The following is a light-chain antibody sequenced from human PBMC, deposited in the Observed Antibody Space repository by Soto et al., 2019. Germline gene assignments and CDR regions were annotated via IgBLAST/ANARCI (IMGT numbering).Light chain of an antibody. CDR1: QSVSSNY. CDR2: DAS. J-gene: IGKJ1*01. CDR3: QQYGSSSWT. V-gene: IGKV3-20*01. Sequence: EIVLTQSPGTLSLSPGERATLSCRASQSVSSNYLAWYQQKPGQAPRLLIYDASSRATGIPDRFSGSGSGTDFTLTMSRLEPEDFAVYYCQQYGSSSWTFGQGTKVEIK.